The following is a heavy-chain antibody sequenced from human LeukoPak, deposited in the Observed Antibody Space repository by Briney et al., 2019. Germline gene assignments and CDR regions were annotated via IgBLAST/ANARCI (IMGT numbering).Heavy chain of an antibody. CDR3: AREESGGYFDY. Sequence: PSETLSLTCTVSGGSISSSSYYWGWIRQPPGKGLEWIGNIYYSGNTYYNPSLKSRVTISVDTSKNQFSLKLSSVTAADTAVYYCAREESGGYFDYGGQGTLVTVSS. J-gene: IGHJ4*02. CDR1: GGSISSSSYY. D-gene: IGHD2-8*02. CDR2: IYYSGNT. V-gene: IGHV4-39*02.